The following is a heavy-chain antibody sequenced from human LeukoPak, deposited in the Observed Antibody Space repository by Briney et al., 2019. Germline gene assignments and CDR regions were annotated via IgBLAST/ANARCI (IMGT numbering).Heavy chain of an antibody. CDR3: ASFSGAYYDSSGYHDY. CDR2: INHSGST. V-gene: IGHV4-34*01. D-gene: IGHD3-22*01. J-gene: IGHJ4*02. Sequence: SETLSLTCAVYGGSFSGYYWSWIRQPPGKGLEWIGEINHSGSTNYNPSLKSRVTISVDTSKNQFSLKLSSVTAADTAVYYCASFSGAYYDSSGYHDYWGQGTLVTVSS. CDR1: GGSFSGYY.